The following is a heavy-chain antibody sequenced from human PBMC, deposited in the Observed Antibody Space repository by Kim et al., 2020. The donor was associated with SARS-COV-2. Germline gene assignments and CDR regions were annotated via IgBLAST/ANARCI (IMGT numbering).Heavy chain of an antibody. Sequence: AAPVKGRFTISRDDSKTTLYRQMNSLKTEDTAVYYCTTEPNYYGSGSYGYWGQGTLVTVSS. CDR3: TTEPNYYGSGSYGY. V-gene: IGHV3-15*01. D-gene: IGHD3-10*01. J-gene: IGHJ4*02.